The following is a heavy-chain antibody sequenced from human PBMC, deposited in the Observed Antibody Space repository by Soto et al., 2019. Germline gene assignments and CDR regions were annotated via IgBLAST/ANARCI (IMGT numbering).Heavy chain of an antibody. Sequence: SQTLSLTCAISGDSVSSNSAAWNWIRQSPSRGLEWLGRTYYRSKWYNDYAVSVKSRITINPDTSKNQFSLQLNFVTPEDTAVYYCARSRGCSGGSCYSGDRAYYYYGMDVWGQGTTVTVSS. CDR2: TYYRSKWYN. D-gene: IGHD2-15*01. CDR1: GDSVSSNSAA. CDR3: ARSRGCSGGSCYSGDRAYYYYGMDV. V-gene: IGHV6-1*01. J-gene: IGHJ6*02.